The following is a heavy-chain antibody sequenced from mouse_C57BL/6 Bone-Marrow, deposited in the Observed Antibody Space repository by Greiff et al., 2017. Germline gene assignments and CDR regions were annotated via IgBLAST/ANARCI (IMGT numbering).Heavy chain of an antibody. CDR2: ISSGGSYT. Sequence: EVQRVESGGDLVKPGGSLKLSCAASGFTFSSYGMSWVRQTPDKRLEWVATISSGGSYTYYPDSVKGRFTISRDNAKNTLYLQMSSLKSEDTARYYCARHYPTVVPGDYWGQGTSVTVSS. CDR1: GFTFSSYG. D-gene: IGHD1-1*01. J-gene: IGHJ4*01. CDR3: ARHYPTVVPGDY. V-gene: IGHV5-6*01.